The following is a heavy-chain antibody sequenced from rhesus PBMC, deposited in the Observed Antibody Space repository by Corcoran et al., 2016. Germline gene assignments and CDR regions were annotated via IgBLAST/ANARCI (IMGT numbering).Heavy chain of an antibody. CDR3: ARDRIRFDV. CDR1: GGSIRDSYR. J-gene: IGHJ5-1*01. V-gene: IGHV4S10*01. CDR2: IYGSSTST. D-gene: IGHD3-16*01. Sequence: QVQLQESGPGVVKPSETLSLTCAVSGGSIRDSYRWSWIRQPPGKGLEWIGYIYGSSTSTNYNPSLKSRVTISKDTSKNQFSLKLSSVTAADTAVYYCARDRIRFDVWGPGVLVTVSS.